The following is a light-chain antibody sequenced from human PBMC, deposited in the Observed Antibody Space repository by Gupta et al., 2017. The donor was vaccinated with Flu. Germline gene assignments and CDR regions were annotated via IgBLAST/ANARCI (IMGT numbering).Light chain of an antibody. CDR2: EVS. Sequence: QSALTQPASVSTSPGPSITISCTGTSSDVGGYNYVSWYQQHPGKAPKLMIFEVSNRPSGVSNRFSGSKSGNTASLTISGLQAGDEADYYCSSYRSSNTQVFGGGTKLTVL. J-gene: IGLJ3*02. CDR3: SSYRSSNTQV. CDR1: SSDVGGYNY. V-gene: IGLV2-14*01.